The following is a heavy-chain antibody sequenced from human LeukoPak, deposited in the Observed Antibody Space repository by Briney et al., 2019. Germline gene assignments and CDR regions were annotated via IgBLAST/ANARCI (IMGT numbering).Heavy chain of an antibody. J-gene: IGHJ4*02. CDR3: AKDRGVVIPTSFLDY. Sequence: GGSLRLSXVVSGLSFSTSAMSWVRQAPGKRPEWVSVINGNGGSTEYADSVKGRFTVSRDNSKNTLYLQMNSLRAEDTAVYYCAKDRGVVIPTSFLDYWGQGTLVTVSS. D-gene: IGHD4-23*01. CDR2: INGNGGST. CDR1: GLSFSTSA. V-gene: IGHV3-23*01.